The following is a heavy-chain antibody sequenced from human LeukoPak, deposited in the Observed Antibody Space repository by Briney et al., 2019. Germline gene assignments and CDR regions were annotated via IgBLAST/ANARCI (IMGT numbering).Heavy chain of an antibody. V-gene: IGHV3-20*04. Sequence: PGGSLRLSCAASGFNFNDSGMSWVRQAPGKGLEWASGINWNGRSRGYADSLKGRFTISRDNAKNSLYLQMNSLRAEDTALYYCARPLAITGTTPFDYWGQGTLVTVSS. J-gene: IGHJ4*02. CDR1: GFNFNDSG. CDR3: ARPLAITGTTPFDY. CDR2: INWNGRSR. D-gene: IGHD1-7*01.